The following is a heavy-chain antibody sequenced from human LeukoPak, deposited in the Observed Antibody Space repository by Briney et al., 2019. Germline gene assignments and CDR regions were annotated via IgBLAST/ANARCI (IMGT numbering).Heavy chain of an antibody. Sequence: GGSLRLSCAASGFTFDDYGMHWVRQAPGKGLEWVSRISWNSGSIGYADSVKGRFTISRDNAKNSLYLQMNSLRPEDTALYYCANDRVQVGYYYGMDVWGQGTTVTVSS. V-gene: IGHV3-9*01. D-gene: IGHD2-2*01. J-gene: IGHJ6*02. CDR2: ISWNSGSI. CDR3: ANDRVQVGYYYGMDV. CDR1: GFTFDDYG.